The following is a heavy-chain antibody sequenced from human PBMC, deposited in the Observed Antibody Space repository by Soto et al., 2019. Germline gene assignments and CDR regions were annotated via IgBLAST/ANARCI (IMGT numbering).Heavy chain of an antibody. D-gene: IGHD3-9*01. CDR2: IYYSGST. J-gene: IGHJ4*02. CDR1: GGSISSYY. V-gene: IGHV4-59*01. Sequence: SETLSLTCTVSGGSISSYYWSWIRQPPGKGLEWIGYIYYSGSTNYNPSLKSRVTISVDTSKNQFSLKLSSVTAADTAVYYCARSHDILTGYSSPHFDYWGQGTLVTVSS. CDR3: ARSHDILTGYSSPHFDY.